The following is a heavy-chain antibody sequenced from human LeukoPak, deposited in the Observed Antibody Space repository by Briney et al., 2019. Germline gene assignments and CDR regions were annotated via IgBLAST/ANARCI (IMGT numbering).Heavy chain of an antibody. V-gene: IGHV4-59*08. Sequence: SETLSLTCTVSGGSISSYYWSWIRHPPGKGLEWIGYIYYSGSTNYNPSLKSRVTISVDTSKNQFSLKLSSVTAADTAVYYCARAVPRSDAFDIWGQGTMVTVSS. CDR1: GGSISSYY. J-gene: IGHJ3*02. CDR3: ARAVPRSDAFDI. CDR2: IYYSGST.